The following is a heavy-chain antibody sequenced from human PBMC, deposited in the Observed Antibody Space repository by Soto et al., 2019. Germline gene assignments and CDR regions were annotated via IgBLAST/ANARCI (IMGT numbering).Heavy chain of an antibody. V-gene: IGHV4-31*03. CDR1: GGSISSGGYY. CDR2: IYYSGST. CDR3: ARGGSSDWQVALDI. D-gene: IGHD6-19*01. Sequence: PSETLSLTCTVSGGSISSGGYYWSWIRQHPGKGLEWIGYIYYSGSTYYNPSLRSRVSISVDMSKNQFSLRLTSVTAADTAVYYCARGGSSDWQVALDIWGQGTMVTVSS. J-gene: IGHJ3*02.